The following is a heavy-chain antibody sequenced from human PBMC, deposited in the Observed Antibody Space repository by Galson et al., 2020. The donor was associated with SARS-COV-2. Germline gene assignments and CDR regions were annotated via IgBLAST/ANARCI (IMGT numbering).Heavy chain of an antibody. Sequence: SETLSLTCTVSGGSISSSSHLWGWIRQAPGKGLEWIASISYSGDTYYNPSLKSRVSISGDTSTNQFFVNLNSLTAADTALYYCVHYTVTPRLRFDQWGQGTLVTVSS. CDR1: GGSISSSSHL. V-gene: IGHV4-39*01. J-gene: IGHJ4*02. D-gene: IGHD4-17*01. CDR2: ISYSGDT. CDR3: VHYTVTPRLRFDQ.